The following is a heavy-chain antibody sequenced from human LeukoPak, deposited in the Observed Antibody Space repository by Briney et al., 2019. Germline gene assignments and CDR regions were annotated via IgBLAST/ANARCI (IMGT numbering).Heavy chain of an antibody. Sequence: GGSLRLSCAASGFRFSTYSMSWVRQAPGKGLEWVAGISGRGDSTYYANSMKGRFTISRDNSKNTLYLQMSVLKAEDTAVYYCAKDREPSSSSPNWFDPWGQGTLVTVSS. CDR2: ISGRGDST. D-gene: IGHD2-2*01. CDR3: AKDREPSSSSPNWFDP. CDR1: GFRFSTYS. V-gene: IGHV3-23*01. J-gene: IGHJ5*02.